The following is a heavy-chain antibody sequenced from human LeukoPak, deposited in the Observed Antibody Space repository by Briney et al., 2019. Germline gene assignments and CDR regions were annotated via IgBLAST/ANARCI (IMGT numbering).Heavy chain of an antibody. Sequence: KTSETLSLTCTVSGGSISSSSYYWGWIRQPPGKGLEWIGSIYYSGSTYYNPSLKSRVTISVDTSKNQFSLKLSSVTAADTAVYYCASSRTDYYDSSAYYYHWGQGTLVTVSS. CDR2: IYYSGST. CDR1: GGSISSSSYY. V-gene: IGHV4-39*01. J-gene: IGHJ5*02. D-gene: IGHD3-22*01. CDR3: ASSRTDYYDSSAYYYH.